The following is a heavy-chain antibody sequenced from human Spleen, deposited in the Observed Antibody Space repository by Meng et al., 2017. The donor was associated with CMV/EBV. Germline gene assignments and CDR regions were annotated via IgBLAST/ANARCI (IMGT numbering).Heavy chain of an antibody. CDR1: GFTFSSDG. J-gene: IGHJ3*02. D-gene: IGHD4-17*01. Sequence: GGSLRLSCAASGFTFSSDGMSWVRQAQGKGLEWVANIKQDGSEKYYADSVKGRFTISRDNAKNSLYLQMNSLRAEDTAVYYCARESSVDAFDIWGQGTMVTVSS. V-gene: IGHV3-7*01. CDR3: ARESSVDAFDI. CDR2: IKQDGSEK.